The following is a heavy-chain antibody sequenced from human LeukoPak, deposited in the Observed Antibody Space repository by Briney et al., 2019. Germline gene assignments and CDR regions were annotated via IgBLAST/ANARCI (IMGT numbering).Heavy chain of an antibody. J-gene: IGHJ4*02. CDR1: GGSFSGYY. CDR2: IYTSGST. D-gene: IGHD6-19*01. Sequence: PSETLSLTCAVYGGSFSGYYWSWIRQPPGKGLEWIGRIYTSGSTNYNPSLKSRVTMSVDTSKNQFSLKLSSVTAADTAVYYCATGYSSGWLDYWGQGTLVTVSS. V-gene: IGHV4-59*10. CDR3: ATGYSSGWLDY.